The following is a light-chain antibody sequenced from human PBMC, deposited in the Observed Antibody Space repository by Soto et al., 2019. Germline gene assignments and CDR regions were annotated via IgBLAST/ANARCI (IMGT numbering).Light chain of an antibody. CDR1: QSLLSSNGNNY. Sequence: DIVLTQSPLSLPVTPGEPASISCRSSQSLLSSNGNNYLDWYLQKPGQSPQLLIYEVSTRVSGVPDRFSGSGSGTDFTLEISRVETDDVGIYYCMQSTQLPPTFGQGTKVDIK. V-gene: IGKV2D-29*02. J-gene: IGKJ1*01. CDR3: MQSTQLPPT. CDR2: EVS.